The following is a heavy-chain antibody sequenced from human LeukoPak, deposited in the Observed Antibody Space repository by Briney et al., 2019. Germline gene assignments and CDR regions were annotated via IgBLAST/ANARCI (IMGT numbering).Heavy chain of an antibody. V-gene: IGHV3-23*01. CDR2: ISGSGGST. D-gene: IGHD1-26*01. J-gene: IGHJ3*02. Sequence: GGSLRLSCAASGFTFSTYAMSWVRQAPGMGLEWVSTISGSGGSTYYADSVKGRFTISRDNSKNTLYLQMNSLRGEDAAVYYCARGGSYLSAFDIWGQGTMVTVSS. CDR3: ARGGSYLSAFDI. CDR1: GFTFSTYA.